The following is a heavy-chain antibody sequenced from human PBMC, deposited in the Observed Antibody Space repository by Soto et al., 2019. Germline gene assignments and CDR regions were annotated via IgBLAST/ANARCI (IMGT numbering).Heavy chain of an antibody. CDR3: ASGSDYSRTRV. CDR2: IYYGGST. V-gene: IGHV4-31*03. CDR1: GGSISSGGYY. D-gene: IGHD4-4*01. J-gene: IGHJ6*04. Sequence: PSETLSLTCTVSGGSISSGGYYWSWIRQHPGKGLEWIGYIYYGGSTYCNPSLKSRLTISVDTSKTQFSLNLASVTAADTAVYYCASGSDYSRTRVWGKGTTVTVSS.